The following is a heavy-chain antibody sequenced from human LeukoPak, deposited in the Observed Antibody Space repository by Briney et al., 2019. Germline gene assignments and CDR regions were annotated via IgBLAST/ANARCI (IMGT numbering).Heavy chain of an antibody. CDR2: IDPSDSYT. Sequence: EESLKISCKVSGYSFINYWISWVRQMPGKGLEWMGRIDPSDSYTNYSPSFQGHVTISADKSISTAYLQWSSLKASDTAMYYCARLWFGELTNWFDPWGQGTLVTVSS. J-gene: IGHJ5*02. CDR3: ARLWFGELTNWFDP. V-gene: IGHV5-10-1*01. D-gene: IGHD3-10*01. CDR1: GYSFINYW.